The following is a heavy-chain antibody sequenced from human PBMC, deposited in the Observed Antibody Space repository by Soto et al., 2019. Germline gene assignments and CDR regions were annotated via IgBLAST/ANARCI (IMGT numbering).Heavy chain of an antibody. J-gene: IGHJ6*02. CDR1: GGSISSSSYY. CDR3: ARSWVTIFGVVIKLYYYYGMDV. Sequence: SETLSLTCTVSGGSISSSSYYWGWIRQPPGKGLEWIGSIYYSGSTYYNPSLKSRVTISVDTSKNQFSLKLSSVTAADTAVYYCARSWVTIFGVVIKLYYYYGMDVWGQGTKVTVS. CDR2: IYYSGST. V-gene: IGHV4-39*01. D-gene: IGHD3-3*01.